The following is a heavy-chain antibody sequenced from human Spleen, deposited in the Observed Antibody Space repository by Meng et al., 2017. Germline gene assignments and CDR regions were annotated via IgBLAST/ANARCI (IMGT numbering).Heavy chain of an antibody. CDR1: GFTFSSYE. CDR2: ISSGGGTI. J-gene: IGHJ4*01. CDR3: ARRPSGWLY. D-gene: IGHD6-19*01. Sequence: GGSLRLSCAASGFTFSSYEMHWVRQAPGKGLEWVSYISSGGGTIYDADSVRGRFTISRDNTKNSLCLQMNSLRAEDTAVYYCARRPSGWLYWGQGTLVTVSS. V-gene: IGHV3-48*03.